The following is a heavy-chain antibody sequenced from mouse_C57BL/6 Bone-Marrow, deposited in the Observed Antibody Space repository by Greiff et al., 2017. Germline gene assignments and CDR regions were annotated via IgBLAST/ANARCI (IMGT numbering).Heavy chain of an antibody. D-gene: IGHD1-1*01. Sequence: VQLQQSGAELAKPGASVKLSCKASGYTFTSYWMHWVKQRPGQGLEWIGYINPSSGYTKYNQKFKDKATLTADKSSSKAYMQLSSLTYEDSAVYYCASLRLLRLYFDYWGQGTTLTVSS. CDR1: GYTFTSYW. CDR3: ASLRLLRLYFDY. V-gene: IGHV1-7*01. CDR2: INPSSGYT. J-gene: IGHJ2*01.